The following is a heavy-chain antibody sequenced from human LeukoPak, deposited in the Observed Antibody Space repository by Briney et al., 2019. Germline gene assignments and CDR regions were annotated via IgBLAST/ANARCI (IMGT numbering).Heavy chain of an antibody. D-gene: IGHD4-23*01. CDR3: AKDPRDYGGNSISGYYFDN. CDR1: GFTFSTYA. Sequence: GGSLRLSCATSGFTFSTYALSWVRQAPGKGLEWVSSISRNGGSSTYYADSVKGRFTISRDNSKNTLYLQMNSLRAEDTAVYYCAKDPRDYGGNSISGYYFDNWGQGTLVTVSS. V-gene: IGHV3-23*01. CDR2: ISRNGGSST. J-gene: IGHJ4*02.